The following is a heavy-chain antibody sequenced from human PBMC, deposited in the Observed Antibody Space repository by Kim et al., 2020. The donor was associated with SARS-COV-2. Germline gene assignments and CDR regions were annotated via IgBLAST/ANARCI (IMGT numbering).Heavy chain of an antibody. CDR2: INHSGST. J-gene: IGHJ5*02. CDR1: GGSFSGYY. CDR3: AMIPNCSSTSCYFNWFDP. V-gene: IGHV4-34*01. Sequence: SETLSLTCAVYGGSFSGYYWSWIRQPPGKGLEWIGEINHSGSTNYNPSLKSRVTISVDTSKNQFSLKLSSVTAADTAVYYCAMIPNCSSTSCYFNWFDPWGQGTLVTVSS. D-gene: IGHD2-2*01.